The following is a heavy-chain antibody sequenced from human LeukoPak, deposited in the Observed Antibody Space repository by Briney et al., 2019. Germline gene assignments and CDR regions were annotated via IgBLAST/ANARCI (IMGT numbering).Heavy chain of an antibody. CDR1: GGSFSGYY. J-gene: IGHJ6*02. V-gene: IGHV4-34*01. CDR3: ARLGYYDILTGYSYPRGMDV. D-gene: IGHD3-9*01. Sequence: SETLSLTCAVYGGSFSGYYWSWIRQPPGKGLEWIGEINHSGCTNYNPSLKSRVTISVDTSKNQFSLKLSSVTAADTAVYYCARLGYYDILTGYSYPRGMDVWGQGTTVTVSS. CDR2: INHSGCT.